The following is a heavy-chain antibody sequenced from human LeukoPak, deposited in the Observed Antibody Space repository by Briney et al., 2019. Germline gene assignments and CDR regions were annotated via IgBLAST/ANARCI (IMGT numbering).Heavy chain of an antibody. Sequence: GGSLRLSCAASGFTFSSYGMHWVRQAPGKGLEGVAVIWYDGSNKYYADSVKGRFTLSRDNSKKTLYMQRNSLRAEETAVYYCPKVGGVGVLDYWGQGTLVTVSS. CDR1: GFTFSSYG. J-gene: IGHJ4*02. CDR3: PKVGGVGVLDY. D-gene: IGHD3-16*01. V-gene: IGHV3-33*06. CDR2: IWYDGSNK.